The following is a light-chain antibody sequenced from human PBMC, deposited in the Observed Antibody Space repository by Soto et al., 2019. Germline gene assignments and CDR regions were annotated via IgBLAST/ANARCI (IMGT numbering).Light chain of an antibody. Sequence: QSVLTQPPSASGTPGQRVTISCSGSYSNFGSNIVNWYQHFPGTAPKLLIYNNNKRPSGVPDRFSASKSGTSVSLAISGLQSEDEAIYYCASWDDSLNDVLFGGGTKLTVL. CDR1: YSNFGSNI. V-gene: IGLV1-44*01. CDR2: NNN. J-gene: IGLJ2*01. CDR3: ASWDDSLNDVL.